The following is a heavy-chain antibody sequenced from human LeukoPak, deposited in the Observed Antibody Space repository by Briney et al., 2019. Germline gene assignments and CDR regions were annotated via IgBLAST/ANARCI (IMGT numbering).Heavy chain of an antibody. V-gene: IGHV3-11*01. D-gene: IGHD6-19*01. CDR1: GFTFSDYY. J-gene: IGHJ4*02. CDR2: ISSSGSTI. Sequence: GGSLRLSCAASGFTFSDYYMSWIRQALGKGLEWVSYISSSGSTIYYADSVKGRFTISRDNAKNSLYLQMNSLRAEDTAVYYCANLPSGWPFDYWGQGTLVTVSS. CDR3: ANLPSGWPFDY.